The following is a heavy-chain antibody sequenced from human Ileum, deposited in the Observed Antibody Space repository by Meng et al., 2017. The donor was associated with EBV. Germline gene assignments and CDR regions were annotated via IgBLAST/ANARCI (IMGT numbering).Heavy chain of an antibody. V-gene: IGHV4-39*01. CDR3: ARRGYSSGWYAYDY. CDR1: GGSISSSDYY. D-gene: IGHD6-19*01. Sequence: QVQLQESGPGLVKPSETLSLTCTVSGGSISSSDYYWGWIRQPPGKGLEWIGSLYFSGSTYSNPSLESRVTISVDTSNNQFSLKLSSVTAADTAVYYCARRGYSSGWYAYDYWGQGTLVTVSS. J-gene: IGHJ4*02. CDR2: LYFSGST.